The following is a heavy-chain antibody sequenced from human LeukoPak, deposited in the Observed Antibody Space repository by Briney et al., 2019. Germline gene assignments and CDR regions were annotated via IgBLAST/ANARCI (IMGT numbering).Heavy chain of an antibody. Sequence: SETLSLTCAVSGGSISSGGYSWSWIRQPPGKGLEWIGYIYHSGSTYYNPSLKSRVTISVDRSKNQFSLKLSSVTAADTAVYYCARDGGMTTVYFDAFDIWGQGTMVTVSS. D-gene: IGHD4-17*01. V-gene: IGHV4-30-2*01. CDR2: IYHSGST. CDR1: GGSISSGGYS. J-gene: IGHJ3*02. CDR3: ARDGGMTTVYFDAFDI.